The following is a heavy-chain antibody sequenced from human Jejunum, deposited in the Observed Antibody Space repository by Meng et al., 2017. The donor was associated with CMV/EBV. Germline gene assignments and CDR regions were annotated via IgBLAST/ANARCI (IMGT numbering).Heavy chain of an antibody. CDR3: ARGDPKKLKTGNASPLDY. V-gene: IGHV3-21*01. Sequence: FTFSSYSMTWVRQAPGKGLEWVSSISGGRDYIYHADSLKGRFTISRDNAKNSLYLQMNSLRAEDTAVYYCARGDPKKLKTGNASPLDYWGQGTLVTVSS. CDR2: ISGGRDYI. CDR1: FTFSSYS. D-gene: IGHD1-1*01. J-gene: IGHJ4*02.